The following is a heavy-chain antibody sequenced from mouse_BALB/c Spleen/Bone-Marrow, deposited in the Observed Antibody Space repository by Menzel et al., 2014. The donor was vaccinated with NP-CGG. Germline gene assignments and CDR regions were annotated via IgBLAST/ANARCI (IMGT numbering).Heavy chain of an antibody. CDR3: ARWRDYYGSSYYWYFDV. D-gene: IGHD1-1*01. CDR2: ISYSGST. Sequence: LQQSGPGLVKPSQSLSLTCTVTGYSITSDYAWHWIRQFPGNKLEWMGYISYSGSTSYNPSLKSRISITRDTSKNQFFLQLNSVTTEDTATYYCARWRDYYGSSYYWYFDVWGAGTTVTVSS. V-gene: IGHV3-2*02. J-gene: IGHJ1*01. CDR1: GYSITSDYA.